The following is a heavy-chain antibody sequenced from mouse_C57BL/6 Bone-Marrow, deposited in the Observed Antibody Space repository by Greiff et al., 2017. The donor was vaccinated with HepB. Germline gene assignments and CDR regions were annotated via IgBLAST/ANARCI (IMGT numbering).Heavy chain of an antibody. CDR2: ISDGGSYT. CDR3: ARRSNWAMDY. D-gene: IGHD2-5*01. Sequence: EVQLQQSGGGLVKPGGSLKLSCAASGFTFSSYAMSWVRQTPEKRLEWVATISDGGSYTYYPDNVKGRFTISRDNAKNNLYLQMSHLKSEDTAMYYCARRSNWAMDYWGQGTSVTVSS. V-gene: IGHV5-4*01. CDR1: GFTFSSYA. J-gene: IGHJ4*01.